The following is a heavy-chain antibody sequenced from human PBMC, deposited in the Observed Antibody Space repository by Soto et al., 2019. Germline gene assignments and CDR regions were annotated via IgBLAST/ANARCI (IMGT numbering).Heavy chain of an antibody. D-gene: IGHD1-1*01. CDR2: VSASGST. CDR1: GGSISGFF. J-gene: IGHJ6*02. V-gene: IGHV4-59*10. CDR3: ARGGSTHYYYGLDV. Sequence: SETLSLTCAVSGGSISGFFWTWVRQPPGMPLEGLGHVSASGSTVYNPSLQSRLTLSLDVSKNRFSLELTSVTAADTATYFCARGGSTHYYYGLDVWGQGTTVTVAS.